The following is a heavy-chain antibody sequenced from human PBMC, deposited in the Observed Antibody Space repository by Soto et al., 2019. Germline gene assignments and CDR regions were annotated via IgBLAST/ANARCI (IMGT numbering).Heavy chain of an antibody. D-gene: IGHD2-21*02. J-gene: IGHJ6*02. Sequence: QVQLVQSVTELKKPGASVSLSCKASGFTFTNYYFNWVRQSPGEGLQWMGIINPSNGFTSYSQKFQDRVTMTTDTSTNTVYMEVRSLRFEDTAVYFCARDRPDTYCGGDCPLGYYYPGMDVWGQGTAVTVSS. CDR1: GFTFTNYY. CDR3: ARDRPDTYCGGDCPLGYYYPGMDV. CDR2: INPSNGFT. V-gene: IGHV1-46*01.